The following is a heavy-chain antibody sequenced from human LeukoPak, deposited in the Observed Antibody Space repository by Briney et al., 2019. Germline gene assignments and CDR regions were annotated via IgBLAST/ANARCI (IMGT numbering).Heavy chain of an antibody. CDR3: ARDLGIATAGGPAGY. Sequence: PGGSLRLSCAASGFTFSSYWMSSVRQAPGKGLEWVANIKQDGSEKYYVDSAKGRFTISRDNAKNSLYLQMNSLRAEDTAVYFCARDLGIATAGGPAGYWGQGTLVTVSS. CDR1: GFTFSSYW. J-gene: IGHJ4*02. D-gene: IGHD6-13*01. V-gene: IGHV3-7*05. CDR2: IKQDGSEK.